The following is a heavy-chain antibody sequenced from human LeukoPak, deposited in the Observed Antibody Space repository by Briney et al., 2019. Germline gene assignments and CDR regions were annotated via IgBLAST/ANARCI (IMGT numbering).Heavy chain of an antibody. CDR2: IYYSGST. J-gene: IGHJ4*02. V-gene: IGHV4-39*01. D-gene: IGHD5-24*01. Sequence: SETLSLTCIVSGGSISSTNYYWGWIRRPPGKGLEWIGTIYYSGSTYYNPSLKSRVSISADTSKNQFSLSLSSVTAADTAVYYCARRGRWSSGAYWGQGALVTVSS. CDR3: ARRGRWSSGAY. CDR1: GGSISSTNYY.